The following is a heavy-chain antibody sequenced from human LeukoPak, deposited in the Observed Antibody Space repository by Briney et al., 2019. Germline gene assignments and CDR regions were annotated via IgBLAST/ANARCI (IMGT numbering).Heavy chain of an antibody. CDR2: LNPNSGNT. J-gene: IGHJ3*02. CDR1: GYTFTSYD. CDR3: ARGPRWVVVVVAVDAFDI. D-gene: IGHD2-15*01. V-gene: IGHV1-8*01. Sequence: GAAVKVSCKASGYTFTSYDINWVRQATGQGLEWMGWLNPNSGNTGYAQKFQGRVTMTRNTSISTAYMELSSLRSEDTAVYYCARGPRWVVVVVAVDAFDIWGQGTMVTVSS.